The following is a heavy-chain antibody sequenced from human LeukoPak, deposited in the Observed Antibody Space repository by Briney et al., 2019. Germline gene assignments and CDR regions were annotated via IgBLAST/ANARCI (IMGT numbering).Heavy chain of an antibody. D-gene: IGHD1-20*01. CDR3: AKGASLTGPFDY. CDR2: ISWNSGSI. Sequence: PGGSLRLSCAASGFTFDDYAMHWVRQAPGKGLEWVSGISWNSGSIGYADSVKDRFTISRDNAKNSLYLQMNSLRAEDTALYYCAKGASLTGPFDYWGQGTLVTVSS. CDR1: GFTFDDYA. V-gene: IGHV3-9*01. J-gene: IGHJ4*02.